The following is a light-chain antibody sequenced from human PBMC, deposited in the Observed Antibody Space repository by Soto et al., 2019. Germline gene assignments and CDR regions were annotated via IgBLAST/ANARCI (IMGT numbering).Light chain of an antibody. J-gene: IGKJ1*01. Sequence: EIVLTQSPGTLSLSPGERATLSCRASQSVSSSYLAWYQQKPGQAPRLLIYGASSRATGIPDRFSGSGSGTGFTLTISRLEPEDFAVYYCQQYGSSPQTCGQGTKVEIK. CDR3: QQYGSSPQT. CDR1: QSVSSSY. CDR2: GAS. V-gene: IGKV3-20*01.